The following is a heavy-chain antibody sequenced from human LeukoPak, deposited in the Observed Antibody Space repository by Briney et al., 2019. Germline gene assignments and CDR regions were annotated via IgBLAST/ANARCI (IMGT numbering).Heavy chain of an antibody. CDR3: ATASYDSSGYLDFQH. V-gene: IGHV1-24*01. D-gene: IGHD3-22*01. Sequence: GASVKVSCKASGYTFTSYHMHWVRQAPGKGLEWMGGFDPEDGETIYAQKFQGRVTMTEDTSTDTAYMELSSLRSEDTAVYYCATASYDSSGYLDFQHWGQGTLVTVSS. J-gene: IGHJ1*01. CDR1: GYTFTSYH. CDR2: FDPEDGET.